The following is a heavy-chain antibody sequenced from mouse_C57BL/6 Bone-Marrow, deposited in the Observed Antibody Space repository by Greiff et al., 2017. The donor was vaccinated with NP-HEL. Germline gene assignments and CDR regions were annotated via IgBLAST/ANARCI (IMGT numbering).Heavy chain of an antibody. D-gene: IGHD2-4*01. CDR1: GFTFSDYY. J-gene: IGHJ4*01. CDR3: AREGGLRRRTYAMDY. Sequence: EVMLVESEGGLVQPGSSMKLSCTTSGFTFSDYYMAWVRQVPEKGLDWVANINYDGSSTYYLDSLKSRFIISRDNAKNILYLHMSSLKSEDTATYYCAREGGLRRRTYAMDYWGQGTSVTVSS. CDR2: INYDGSST. V-gene: IGHV5-16*01.